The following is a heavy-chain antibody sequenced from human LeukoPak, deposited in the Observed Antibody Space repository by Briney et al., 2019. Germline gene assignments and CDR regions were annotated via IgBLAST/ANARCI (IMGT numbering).Heavy chain of an antibody. CDR2: IYTSGST. Sequence: PSETLSLTCTVSGGSISSGSYYWSWIRQPAGKGLEWIGRIYTSGSTNYNPSLKSRVTMSVDTSKNRFSLNLSSVTAADTAVYYCARGPYYDFWSGYPFFDYWGQGTLVTVSS. V-gene: IGHV4-61*02. J-gene: IGHJ4*02. CDR3: ARGPYYDFWSGYPFFDY. D-gene: IGHD3-3*01. CDR1: GGSISSGSYY.